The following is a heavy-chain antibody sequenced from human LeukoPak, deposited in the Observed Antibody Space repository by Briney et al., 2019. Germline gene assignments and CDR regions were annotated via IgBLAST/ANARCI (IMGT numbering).Heavy chain of an antibody. Sequence: SQTLSVTCTLPLGSPCSGSDCWGWVRHPAGNGLEWLRRIYTSGSNNSKTSLRSRVTISVDTSRNQFSLKLSSVASGDTAVYYCASVGLMTIDPWGQGTLVTVSS. J-gene: IGHJ5*02. D-gene: IGHD3-9*01. V-gene: IGHV4-61*02. CDR2: IYTSGSN. CDR1: LGSPCSGSDC. CDR3: ASVGLMTIDP.